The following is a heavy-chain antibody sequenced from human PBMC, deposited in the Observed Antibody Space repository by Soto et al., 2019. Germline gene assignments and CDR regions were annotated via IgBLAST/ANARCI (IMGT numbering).Heavy chain of an antibody. Sequence: SETLSLTCTVSGGSISSYYWSWIRQPPGKGLEWIGYIYYSGSTNYNPSLKSRVTISVDTSKNQSSLKLSSVTAADTAVYYCARDVCYGGNSCNWFDPWGQGTLVTVSS. J-gene: IGHJ5*02. CDR2: IYYSGST. CDR1: GGSISSYY. CDR3: ARDVCYGGNSCNWFDP. D-gene: IGHD4-17*01. V-gene: IGHV4-59*01.